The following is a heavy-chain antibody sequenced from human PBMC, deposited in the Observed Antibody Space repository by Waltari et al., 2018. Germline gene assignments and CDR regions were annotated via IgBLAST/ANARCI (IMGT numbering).Heavy chain of an antibody. CDR1: GYSLSSGYY. D-gene: IGHD3-10*01. CDR2: IYHSGST. J-gene: IGHJ4*02. Sequence: QVQLQESGPALVKPSETLSLTCAVSGYSLSSGYYWAWLRQPPGKGLEWIGSIYHSGSTYYNPALKSRVTISVDTSKNQFSLKLSSVTAADTAVYYCAREPKALGSGSYYFDYWGQGTLVTVSS. CDR3: AREPKALGSGSYYFDY. V-gene: IGHV4-38-2*02.